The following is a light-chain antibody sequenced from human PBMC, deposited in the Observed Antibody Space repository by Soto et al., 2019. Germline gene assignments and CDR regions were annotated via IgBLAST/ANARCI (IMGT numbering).Light chain of an antibody. V-gene: IGLV2-23*02. CDR3: CSYAGIYTWI. Sequence: QSALTQPASVSGSAGQSITISCTGTSSDVGSYNLVSWYQQHPGKAPKVMIFEVSKRPSGVSNRFSGSKSGNTASLTISGLQAEDEADYYCCSYAGIYTWIFGGGTKLTVL. CDR2: EVS. J-gene: IGLJ2*01. CDR1: SSDVGSYNL.